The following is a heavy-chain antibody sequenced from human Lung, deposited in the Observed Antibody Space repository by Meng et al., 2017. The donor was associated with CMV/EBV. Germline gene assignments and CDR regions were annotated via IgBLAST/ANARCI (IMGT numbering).Heavy chain of an antibody. CDR1: GGSISSGSYY. J-gene: IGHJ4*02. D-gene: IGHD5-12*01. V-gene: IGHV4-61*02. CDR3: ARGSNTDINEFFDY. Sequence: LQWSGPGRVQPSPTLSLTCTVSGGSISSGSYYWSWIRQPAGKGLEWIGRIYISGSINYNPSLKSRVTISVDTSKNQFSLKLSSVTAADTAVYYCARGSNTDINEFFDYWGQGTLVTVSS. CDR2: IYISGSI.